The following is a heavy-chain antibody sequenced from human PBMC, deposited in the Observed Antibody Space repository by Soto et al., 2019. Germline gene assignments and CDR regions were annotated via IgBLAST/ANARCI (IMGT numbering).Heavy chain of an antibody. V-gene: IGHV1-69*02. D-gene: IGHD5-12*01. Sequence: QVQLVQSGAEVKKPGSSVKVSCKASGGTFSSYTISWVRQAPGQGLEWMGRIIPILGIANYAQKFQGRVTITADKSTSTAYMELSSMRSEDTAVYYCARGAVATIDYWGQGTLVTVSS. CDR3: ARGAVATIDY. CDR2: IIPILGIA. CDR1: GGTFSSYT. J-gene: IGHJ4*02.